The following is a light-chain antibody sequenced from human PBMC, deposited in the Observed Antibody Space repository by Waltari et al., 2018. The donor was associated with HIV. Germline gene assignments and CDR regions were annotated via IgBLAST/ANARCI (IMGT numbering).Light chain of an antibody. Sequence: TQSPSFAASVGASFTINCQTSEGVSSFVAWYQLKAGTAPKLLIYGGSVLQSGVPSRFNGSGSGTDFALTIACLQSEDFATYYCQQYSLFPFTFGQGT. CDR1: EGVSSF. J-gene: IGKJ2*01. V-gene: IGKV1D-8*01. CDR2: GGS. CDR3: QQYSLFPFT.